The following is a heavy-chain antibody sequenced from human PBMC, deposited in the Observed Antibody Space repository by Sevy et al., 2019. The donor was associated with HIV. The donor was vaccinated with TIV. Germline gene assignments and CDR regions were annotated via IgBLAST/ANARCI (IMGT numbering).Heavy chain of an antibody. CDR3: ARAGGSYYRPPGY. J-gene: IGHJ4*02. Sequence: ASVKVSCKASGYTFTSYGISWVRQAPGQGLEWMGWISAYNGNTNYAQKLQGRVTMTTDTSTSTGYMELRSLRSDDTAVDYCARAGGSYYRPPGYWGQGTLVTVSS. D-gene: IGHD2-15*01. CDR1: GYTFTSYG. CDR2: ISAYNGNT. V-gene: IGHV1-18*04.